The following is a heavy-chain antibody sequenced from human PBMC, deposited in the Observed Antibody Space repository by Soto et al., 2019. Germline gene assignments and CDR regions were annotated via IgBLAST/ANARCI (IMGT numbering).Heavy chain of an antibody. CDR1: GFSFSTYW. CDR3: AREESSLFAC. Sequence: GGSLRLSCTPSGFSFSTYWMHWVRQAPGEGLAWVSRINMDGTTINYADSVKGRFTISRDNAKSTLYLQMNSLRDDDTAVYYCAREESSLFACGGLGPLVPVSP. J-gene: IGHJ4*02. CDR2: INMDGTTI. V-gene: IGHV3-74*01.